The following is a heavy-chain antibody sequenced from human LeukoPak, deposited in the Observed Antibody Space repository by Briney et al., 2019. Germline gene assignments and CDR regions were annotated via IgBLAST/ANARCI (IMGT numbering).Heavy chain of an antibody. J-gene: IGHJ5*02. CDR3: ARGPSIVVVPAATNWFDP. CDR2: IYHSGST. V-gene: IGHV4-59*12. D-gene: IGHD2-2*01. CDR1: GGSITNYY. Sequence: PSETLSLTCTVSGGSITNYYWSWIRQPPGKGLEWIGNIYHSGSTNYNPSLKSRVTISVDTSKNQFSLKLSSVTAADTAVYYCARGPSIVVVPAATNWFDPWGQGTLVTVSS.